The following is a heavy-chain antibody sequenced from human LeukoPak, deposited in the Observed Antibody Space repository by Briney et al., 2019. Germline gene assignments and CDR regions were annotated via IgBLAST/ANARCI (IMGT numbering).Heavy chain of an antibody. CDR1: GFTFSSYA. J-gene: IGHJ4*02. Sequence: QTGGSLRLSCAASGFTFSSYAMSWVRQAPGKGLEWVSTISGSGVGTYYADSVKGRFTISRDNSENKVFVQMNSLRAEGTAVYYCAKGYIYSSGWDYFDYWGQGTLVTVSS. CDR2: ISGSGVGT. D-gene: IGHD6-19*01. V-gene: IGHV3-23*01. CDR3: AKGYIYSSGWDYFDY.